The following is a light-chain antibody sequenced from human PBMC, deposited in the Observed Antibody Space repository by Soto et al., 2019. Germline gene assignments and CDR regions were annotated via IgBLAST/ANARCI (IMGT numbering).Light chain of an antibody. CDR1: SSDVGSYNL. Sequence: QSALTQPASVSGSPGQSITISCTGTSSDVGSYNLVSWYQQHPGKAPKFMIYEGSKRPSGVSNRFSGSKSGNTASLTISGLQAEDEADYYCCSYAGSSPYVFGTGTKVTV. CDR3: CSYAGSSPYV. CDR2: EGS. J-gene: IGLJ1*01. V-gene: IGLV2-23*01.